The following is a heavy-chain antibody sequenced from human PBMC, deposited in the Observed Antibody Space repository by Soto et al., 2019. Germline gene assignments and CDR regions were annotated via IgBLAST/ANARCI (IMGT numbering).Heavy chain of an antibody. CDR3: ACIFSGGYGYGFYYYGMDV. J-gene: IGHJ6*02. CDR1: GGSISSSSYY. V-gene: IGHV4-39*01. D-gene: IGHD5-18*01. CDR2: IYYSGST. Sequence: SETLSLTCTVSGGSISSSSYYWGWIRQPPGKGLEWIGSIYYSGSTYYNPSLKSRVTISVDTCRNQFSLKLSSVTAADTAVYYCACIFSGGYGYGFYYYGMDVWGQGTMVTVS.